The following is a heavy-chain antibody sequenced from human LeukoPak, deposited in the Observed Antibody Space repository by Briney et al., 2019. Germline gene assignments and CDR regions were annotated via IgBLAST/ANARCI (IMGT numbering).Heavy chain of an antibody. CDR2: ISGSGSGT. D-gene: IGHD3-10*01. CDR3: AKVDRDGSGNLG. V-gene: IGHV3-23*01. J-gene: IGHJ4*02. Sequence: GGSLRLSCAASGFTFSSYGMSWVRQAPGKGLEWVSAISGSGSGTYYADSVKGRFTISRDNAKNSLYLQMNSLRAEDTALYYCAKVDRDGSGNLGWGQGTLVTVSS. CDR1: GFTFSSYG.